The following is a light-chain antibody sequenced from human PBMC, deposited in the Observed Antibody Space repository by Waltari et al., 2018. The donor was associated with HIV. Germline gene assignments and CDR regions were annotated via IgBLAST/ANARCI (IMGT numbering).Light chain of an antibody. Sequence: DIPLTQCPSTLSASVGDSVTITCRHSLSTSSWLAWYQQKPGKAPKLLINKASTIESGVPVRFSGSASGTEFTLTITSLQPEDFATYYCQQYNNFPWTFGQGTKVEI. CDR2: KAS. J-gene: IGKJ1*01. CDR1: LSTSSW. V-gene: IGKV1-5*03. CDR3: QQYNNFPWT.